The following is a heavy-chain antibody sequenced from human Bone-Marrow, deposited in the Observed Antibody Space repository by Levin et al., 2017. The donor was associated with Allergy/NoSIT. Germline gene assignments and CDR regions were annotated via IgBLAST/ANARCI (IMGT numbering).Heavy chain of an antibody. CDR2: INNDGSRT. CDR1: AFTFSNYW. Sequence: GGSLRLSCEASAFTFSNYWMHWVRQAPGKGLVWLSRINNDGSRTSYADSVKGRFTISRDDAKNTLYLQMNSLREEDTAVYYCTTVAEATPFGDYLLGAFERRGQGTLVTVSS. CDR3: TTVAEATPFGDYLLGAFER. J-gene: IGHJ5*02. V-gene: IGHV3-74*01. D-gene: IGHD4-17*01.